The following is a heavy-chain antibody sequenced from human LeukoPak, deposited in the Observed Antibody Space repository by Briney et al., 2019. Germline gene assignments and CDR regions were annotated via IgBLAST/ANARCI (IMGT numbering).Heavy chain of an antibody. Sequence: SETLSLTCTVSGGSISSSSYYWGWIRQPPGKGLEWIGSIYYSGSTYYNPSLKSRVTISVDTSKNQFSLKLSSVTAVDTAVYYCARVTATSVNWFDPWGQGTLVTVSS. CDR3: ARVTATSVNWFDP. V-gene: IGHV4-39*01. CDR1: GGSISSSSYY. J-gene: IGHJ5*02. CDR2: IYYSGST. D-gene: IGHD2-15*01.